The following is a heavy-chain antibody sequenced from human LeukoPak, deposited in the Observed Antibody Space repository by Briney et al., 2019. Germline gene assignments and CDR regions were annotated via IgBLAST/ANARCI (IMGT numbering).Heavy chain of an antibody. CDR1: GFTFSSYW. J-gene: IGHJ3*02. Sequence: GGSLRLSCAASGFTFSSYWMSWVRQAPGKGLEWVANIKQDGSEKYYVDSVKGRFTISRDNAKNSLYLQMNSLRAGDTAVYYCAREGYYDSGGAFDIWGQGTMVTVSS. V-gene: IGHV3-7*01. D-gene: IGHD3-22*01. CDR3: AREGYYDSGGAFDI. CDR2: IKQDGSEK.